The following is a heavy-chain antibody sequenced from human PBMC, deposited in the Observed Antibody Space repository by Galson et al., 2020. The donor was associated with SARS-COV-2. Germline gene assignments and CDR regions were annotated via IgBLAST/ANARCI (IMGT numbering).Heavy chain of an antibody. V-gene: IGHV3-21*01. D-gene: IGHD1-1*01. Sequence: GESLKISCAASGFTFSSYSMNWVRQAPGKGLEWVSSISSSSSYIYYADSVKGRFTISRDNAKNSLYLQMNSLRAEDTAVYYCAREVYWNEGGCDYWGQGTLVTVSS. J-gene: IGHJ4*02. CDR2: ISSSSSYI. CDR1: GFTFSSYS. CDR3: AREVYWNEGGCDY.